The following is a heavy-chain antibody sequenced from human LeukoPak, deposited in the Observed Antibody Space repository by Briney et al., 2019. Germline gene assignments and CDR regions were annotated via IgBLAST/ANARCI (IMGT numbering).Heavy chain of an antibody. CDR2: IYSGGNT. CDR1: GFTVSSNG. CDR3: ASPRGGSRPDY. J-gene: IGHJ4*02. Sequence: GGSLRLSCAASGFTVSSNGMNWVRQAPGKGLEWVSVIYSGGNTYYADSVEGRFTISRDNAKNTLYLQMNSLRAEDTAVYYCASPRGGSRPDYWGQGTLVTVSS. D-gene: IGHD3-10*01. V-gene: IGHV3-66*01.